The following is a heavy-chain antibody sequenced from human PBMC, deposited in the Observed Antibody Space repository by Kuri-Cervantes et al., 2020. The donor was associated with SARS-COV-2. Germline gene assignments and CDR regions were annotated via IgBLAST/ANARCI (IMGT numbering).Heavy chain of an antibody. V-gene: IGHV4-38-2*02. D-gene: IGHD3-16*01. J-gene: IGHJ3*02. Sequence: GSLRLSCTVSGYSISSGYYWGWIRQPPGKGLEWIGSIYHSGSTYYNPSLKSRVTISVDTSKNQFSLKLSSVTAADTAVYYCARHVFTPNLVWGDAFDIWGQGTMVTVSS. CDR3: ARHVFTPNLVWGDAFDI. CDR1: GYSISSGYY. CDR2: IYHSGST.